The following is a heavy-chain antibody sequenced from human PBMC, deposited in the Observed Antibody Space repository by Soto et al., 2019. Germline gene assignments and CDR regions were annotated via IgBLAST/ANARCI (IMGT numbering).Heavy chain of an antibody. V-gene: IGHV4-34*01. CDR1: GGSFSGYY. Sequence: SETLSLTCAVYGGSFSGYYWSWIRQPPGKGLEWIGEINHSGSTNYNPSLKSRVTISVDTSKNQFSLKLSSVTAADTAVYYCASRDSDCSSTSCSGVGWFDPWGQGTLVTVSS. D-gene: IGHD2-2*01. CDR3: ASRDSDCSSTSCSGVGWFDP. J-gene: IGHJ5*02. CDR2: INHSGST.